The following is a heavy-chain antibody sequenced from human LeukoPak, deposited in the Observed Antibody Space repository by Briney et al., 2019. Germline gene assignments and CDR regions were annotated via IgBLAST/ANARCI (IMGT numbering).Heavy chain of an antibody. CDR2: LYPSDSDT. Sequence: GESLKISCKSSGYSFTSYWIGWVRQMPGKGLEWMGILYPSDSDTRYSPSFQGQVTISADRSITTAYLQWSSLKASDTAMYYCARRVVNNKNWYFDLWGCGTLVTVSS. V-gene: IGHV5-51*01. CDR3: ARRVVNNKNWYFDL. D-gene: IGHD4-23*01. CDR1: GYSFTSYW. J-gene: IGHJ2*01.